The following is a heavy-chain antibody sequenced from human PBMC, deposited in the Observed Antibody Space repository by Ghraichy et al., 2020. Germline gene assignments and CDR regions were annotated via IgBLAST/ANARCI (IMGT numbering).Heavy chain of an antibody. J-gene: IGHJ4*02. V-gene: IGHV3-21*01. Sequence: GGSLRLSCAASGFTFSSYSMNWVRQAPGKGLEWVSSISSSSSYIYYADSVKGRFTISRDNAKNSLYLQMNSLRAEDTAVYYCAREVWGEVVVADYWGQGTLVTVSS. CDR1: GFTFSSYS. CDR2: ISSSSSYI. D-gene: IGHD2-15*01. CDR3: AREVWGEVVVADY.